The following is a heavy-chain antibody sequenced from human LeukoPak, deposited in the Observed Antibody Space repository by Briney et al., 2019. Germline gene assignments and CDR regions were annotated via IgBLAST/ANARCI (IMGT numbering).Heavy chain of an antibody. D-gene: IGHD3-16*02. V-gene: IGHV4-34*01. J-gene: IGHJ4*02. Sequence: SETLSLTCAVYGGSFSGYYWSWIRQPPGKGLEWIGEINHSGSTNYNPSLKSRVTISVDTSKNQFSLKLSPVTAPDTAVYYCARGVYDYVWGSYQAKYYFDYWGQGTLVTVSS. CDR1: GGSFSGYY. CDR3: ARGVYDYVWGSYQAKYYFDY. CDR2: INHSGST.